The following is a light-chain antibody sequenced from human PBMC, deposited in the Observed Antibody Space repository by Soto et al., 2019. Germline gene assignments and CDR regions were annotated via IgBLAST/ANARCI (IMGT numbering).Light chain of an antibody. CDR2: DAS. CDR3: QQHQSYWS. Sequence: GDRVTITCRASQTISTWMAWYQQKPGKAPKLLVYDASTLQSGVASRFSGSGSGTEFTLTISSLQPDDFATYYCQQHQSYWSFGQGTKVDIK. J-gene: IGKJ1*01. CDR1: QTISTW. V-gene: IGKV1-5*01.